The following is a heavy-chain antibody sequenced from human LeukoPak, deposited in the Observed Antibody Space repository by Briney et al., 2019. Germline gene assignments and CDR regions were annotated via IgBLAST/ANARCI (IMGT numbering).Heavy chain of an antibody. CDR2: ISGSGGST. Sequence: GGSLRLSCAASGFTFSSYAMSWVRQAPGKGLEWVSAISGSGGSTYYADSVKGRFTISRDNSKNTLYLQMNSLRAEDTAVYYCVKSRSGRTAFDYWGQGTLVTVSS. J-gene: IGHJ4*02. CDR3: VKSRSGRTAFDY. V-gene: IGHV3-23*01. D-gene: IGHD2-15*01. CDR1: GFTFSSYA.